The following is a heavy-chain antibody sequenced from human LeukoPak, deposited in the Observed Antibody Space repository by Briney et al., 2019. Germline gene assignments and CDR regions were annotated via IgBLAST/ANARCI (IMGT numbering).Heavy chain of an antibody. J-gene: IGHJ4*02. CDR3: ARTSPRAATFDY. CDR2: IYTSGTT. Sequence: PSETLSLTCAVSGGSISSYYWSWIRQPAGKGLEWIGRIYTSGTTNYNPSLKSRVTMSVDTSKNQCSLNLNSVTAADTAVYYCARTSPRAATFDYWGQGTLVTVSS. V-gene: IGHV4-4*07. CDR1: GGSISSYY. D-gene: IGHD2-15*01.